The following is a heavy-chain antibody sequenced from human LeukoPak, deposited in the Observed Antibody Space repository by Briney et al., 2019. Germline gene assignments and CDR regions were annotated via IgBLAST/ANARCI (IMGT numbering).Heavy chain of an antibody. V-gene: IGHV3-21*06. D-gene: IGHD3-9*01. CDR3: ARASTNFDWNYFDY. CDR2: ISSSSSYI. Sequence: GRSLRLSCAASGFTFSSYSMNWVRQAPGKGLEWVSSISSSSSYIYYADSVKGRFTISRDNSKNTLYLQMNSLRTEDTAVYYCARASTNFDWNYFDYWGQGTLVTVSS. J-gene: IGHJ4*02. CDR1: GFTFSSYS.